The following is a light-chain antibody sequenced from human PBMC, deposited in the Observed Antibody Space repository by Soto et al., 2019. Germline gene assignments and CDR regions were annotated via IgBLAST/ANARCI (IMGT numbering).Light chain of an antibody. Sequence: QSALTQPASVSGSPGQSITISCTGTSSDVGNYDYVSWYQQYQGKAPKLMIYAVSRRPSGVSNRFSGSNSGNTASLTISGLQAEDEADYYCTTYTPSSTYVFGPGTKVTVL. CDR3: TTYTPSSTYV. V-gene: IGLV2-14*03. J-gene: IGLJ1*01. CDR1: SSDVGNYDY. CDR2: AVS.